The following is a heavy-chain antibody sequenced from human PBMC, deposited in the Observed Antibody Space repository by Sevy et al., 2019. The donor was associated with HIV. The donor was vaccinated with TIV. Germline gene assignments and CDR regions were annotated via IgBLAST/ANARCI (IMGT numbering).Heavy chain of an antibody. CDR1: GGSISAYY. D-gene: IGHD5-12*01. J-gene: IGHJ5*02. CDR2: IYYTGST. V-gene: IGHV4-59*01. Sequence: SENLSLTCTVSGGSISAYYWSWIRQPPGKPLEYIGYIYYTGSTNYNPSLKSRVTISVDTSKNQFSLKLNSVTAADTAVHFCARAPPVRSGDDSLNWFDPWGQGTLVTVSS. CDR3: ARAPPVRSGDDSLNWFDP.